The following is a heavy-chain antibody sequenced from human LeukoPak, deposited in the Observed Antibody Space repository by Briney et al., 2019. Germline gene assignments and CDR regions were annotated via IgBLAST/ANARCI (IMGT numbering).Heavy chain of an antibody. V-gene: IGHV5-51*01. Sequence: PGESLKISCKGSGDSFTSYWIGWVRQMPGKGLEWMGIIYPVDSDTRYSPSFQGQVTISADKSLSTAYLQWSSLKASDTAMYYCARGSGSYHTAYMNWGQGSPVTVSS. CDR2: IYPVDSDT. J-gene: IGHJ4*02. D-gene: IGHD1-26*01. CDR3: ARGSGSYHTAYMN. CDR1: GDSFTSYW.